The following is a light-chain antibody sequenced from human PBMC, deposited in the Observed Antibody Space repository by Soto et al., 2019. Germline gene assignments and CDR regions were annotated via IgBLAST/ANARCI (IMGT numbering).Light chain of an antibody. V-gene: IGLV1-51*01. CDR2: DNH. CDR3: GTWDSGLSAVV. J-gene: IGLJ2*01. Sequence: QSVLTQPPSVSAAPGQTVTISCSGSSSNIGNDYVSWYQHPPGTAPKLLIYDNHKRPSGTPDRFSGAKSGTSATLGITGLQTGDEGDYYCGTWDSGLSAVVFGGGTQLTVL. CDR1: SSNIGNDY.